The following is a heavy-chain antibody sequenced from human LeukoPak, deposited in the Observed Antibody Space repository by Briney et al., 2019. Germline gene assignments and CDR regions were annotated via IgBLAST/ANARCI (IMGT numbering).Heavy chain of an antibody. V-gene: IGHV3-74*01. CDR1: GFTFRTYW. Sequence: GGSLRLSCAASGFTFRTYWMNWVRQAPGKGLVWVSRIESDGSSTSYADSVKGRFTISRDNAANTLYLQMNSLRAEDTAVYYCARESAWSSSSMFDYWGQGTLVTVSS. J-gene: IGHJ4*02. D-gene: IGHD6-13*01. CDR3: ARESAWSSSSMFDY. CDR2: IESDGSST.